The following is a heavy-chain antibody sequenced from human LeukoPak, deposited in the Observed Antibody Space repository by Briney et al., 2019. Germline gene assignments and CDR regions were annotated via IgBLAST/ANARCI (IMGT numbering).Heavy chain of an antibody. J-gene: IGHJ4*02. Sequence: PSETLSLTCAVYGGSFSGYYWSWIRQPPGKGLEWIGEINHSRSTNYNPSLKSRVTISVDTSKNQFFLKMTSMTAADTAVYYCARQRGHIVGATYDYWGQGTLVTVSS. D-gene: IGHD1-26*01. CDR2: INHSRST. CDR1: GGSFSGYY. V-gene: IGHV4-34*01. CDR3: ARQRGHIVGATYDY.